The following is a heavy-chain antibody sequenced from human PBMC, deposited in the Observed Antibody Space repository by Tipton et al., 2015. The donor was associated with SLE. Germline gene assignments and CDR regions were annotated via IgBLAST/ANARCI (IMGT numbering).Heavy chain of an antibody. V-gene: IGHV4-61*08. CDR1: GGSISSGGYS. J-gene: IGHJ6*03. CDR2: ISDSGST. CDR3: ARVLGSRYCTNGVCSSPYYFYYYMDV. D-gene: IGHD2-8*01. Sequence: TLSLTCAVSGGSISSGGYSWSWIRQPPGKGLEWIGYISDSGSTHYNPSLKSRVAISVDTSKNQFSLKLRSVTAADTALYYCARVLGSRYCTNGVCSSPYYFYYYMDVWGRGTSVTVSS.